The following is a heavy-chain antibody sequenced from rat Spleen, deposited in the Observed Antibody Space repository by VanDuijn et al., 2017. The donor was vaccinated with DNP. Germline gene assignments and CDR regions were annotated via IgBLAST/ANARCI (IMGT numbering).Heavy chain of an antibody. CDR3: ARLGGLLHILWVGMDA. V-gene: IGHV5S23*01. J-gene: IGHJ4*01. CDR1: GFTLSNYD. D-gene: IGHD1-9*01. Sequence: EVQLVESGGGLVQPGRSLKLSCAASGFTLSNYDMAWVRQASPKGLEWVASISSGGGHTYYRDSVKGRFTFSRDDAKTTLFLQMDSLRSEDTATYYCARLGGLLHILWVGMDAWGQGASVTVSS. CDR2: ISSGGGHT.